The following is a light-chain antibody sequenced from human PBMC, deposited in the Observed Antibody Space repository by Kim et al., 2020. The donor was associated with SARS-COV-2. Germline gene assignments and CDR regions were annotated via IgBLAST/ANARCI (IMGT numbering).Light chain of an antibody. V-gene: IGKV4-1*01. J-gene: IGKJ4*01. CDR2: WAS. CDR1: QSVLDTSNNQNS. CDR3: QQYYSSPPT. Sequence: ATIKCKSSQSVLDTSNNQNSLAWYQRKPGQPPNLLIYWASIRESGVPDRFSGIGSETDFTLTINNLQAEDVAVYFCQQYYSSPPTFGGGTKVDIK.